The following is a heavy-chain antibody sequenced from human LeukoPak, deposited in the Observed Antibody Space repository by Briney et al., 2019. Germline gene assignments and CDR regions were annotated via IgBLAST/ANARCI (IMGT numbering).Heavy chain of an antibody. CDR3: ARVGDFWSGYYLVFDY. Sequence: ASVKVTCKASGYTFTGYYMHWVRQAPGQGLEWMGWINPNSGGTNYAQKFQGRVTMTRDTSISTAYMELSRLRSDDTAVYYCARVGDFWSGYYLVFDYWGQGTLVTVSS. J-gene: IGHJ4*02. D-gene: IGHD3-3*01. CDR1: GYTFTGYY. V-gene: IGHV1-2*02. CDR2: INPNSGGT.